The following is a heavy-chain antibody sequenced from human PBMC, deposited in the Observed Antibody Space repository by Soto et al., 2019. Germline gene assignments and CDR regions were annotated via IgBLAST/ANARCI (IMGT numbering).Heavy chain of an antibody. CDR1: GGTFSSYA. Sequence: SVKVSCKASGGTFSSYAISWVRQAPGQGLEWMGGIIPIFGTANYAQKFQGRVTITADESTSTAYMELSSLRSEDTAVYYCASPRRDILTGYYSFDYWGQGTLVTVSS. CDR2: IIPIFGTA. V-gene: IGHV1-69*13. D-gene: IGHD3-9*01. CDR3: ASPRRDILTGYYSFDY. J-gene: IGHJ4*02.